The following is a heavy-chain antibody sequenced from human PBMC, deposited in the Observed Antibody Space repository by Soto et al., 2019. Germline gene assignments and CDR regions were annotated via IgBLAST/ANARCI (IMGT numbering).Heavy chain of an antibody. Sequence: SETLSLTCSVSGGSISTYQWSWIRQPAGKGLEWIGSIYYSGSTYYNPSLKSRVTISVDTSKNQFSLKLSSVTAADTAVYYCARQSITMVRGVIGDYWGQGTLVTVS. CDR2: IYYSGST. CDR3: ARQSITMVRGVIGDY. J-gene: IGHJ4*02. D-gene: IGHD3-10*01. V-gene: IGHV4-59*05. CDR1: GGSISTYQ.